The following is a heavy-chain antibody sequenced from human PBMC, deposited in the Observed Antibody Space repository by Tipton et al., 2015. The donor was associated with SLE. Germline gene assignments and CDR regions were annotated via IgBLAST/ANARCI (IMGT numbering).Heavy chain of an antibody. CDR2: TYYRSTWET. Sequence: PGLVKPSQTVSITCDISGDSVSSNLAAWNWLRQSPSRGLEWLERTYYRSTWETDYALSVKRRMIITSDTSKNQFSLHLNSVTPGDTAVYFCARRERWGNGFDFWGQGTMVTVSS. J-gene: IGHJ3*01. CDR1: GDSVSSNLAA. V-gene: IGHV6-1*01. D-gene: IGHD5-24*01. CDR3: ARRERWGNGFDF.